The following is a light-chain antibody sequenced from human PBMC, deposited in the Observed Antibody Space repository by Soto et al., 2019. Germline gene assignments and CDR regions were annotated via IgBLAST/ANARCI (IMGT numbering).Light chain of an antibody. CDR1: QSISSY. V-gene: IGKV1-39*01. Sequence: DIPMTQSPSSLSASVGDRVTITCRASQSISSYLNWYQQKPGKAPKLLMYAASSLQSGVPSRFSGSGSGTDFTLPISSLQPEDFATYYCQQSYSTLPYTFGQGTKLEIK. CDR2: AAS. CDR3: QQSYSTLPYT. J-gene: IGKJ2*01.